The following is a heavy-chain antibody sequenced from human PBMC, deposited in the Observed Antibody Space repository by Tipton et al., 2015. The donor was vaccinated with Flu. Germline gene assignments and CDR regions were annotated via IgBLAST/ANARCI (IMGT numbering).Heavy chain of an antibody. CDR3: ARGPLPDSNWYNGMDV. CDR1: GFTFSSYD. CDR2: IGSAGDT. J-gene: IGHJ6*02. Sequence: SLRLSCAASGFTFSSYDMHWVRQATGKGLEWVSAIGSAGDTYYLDSVKGRFTISRDNAKNSLYLQMNSLRVGDTAVYYCARGPLPDSNWYNGMDVWGQGTTVTVPS. V-gene: IGHV3-13*01. D-gene: IGHD6-13*01.